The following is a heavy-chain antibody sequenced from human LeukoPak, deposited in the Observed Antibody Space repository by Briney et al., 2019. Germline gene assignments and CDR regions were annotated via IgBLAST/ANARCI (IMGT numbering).Heavy chain of an antibody. Sequence: GGSLRLSCAASGFTFSSYWMHWVRQAPGKGLVWVSRINSDGSSTSYADSVKGRFTISRDNAKNTLHLHMNSLRAEDTAVYYCASTDYYYYYMDVWGKGTTVTVSS. D-gene: IGHD4-17*01. V-gene: IGHV3-74*01. CDR1: GFTFSSYW. CDR2: INSDGSST. CDR3: ASTDYYYYYMDV. J-gene: IGHJ6*03.